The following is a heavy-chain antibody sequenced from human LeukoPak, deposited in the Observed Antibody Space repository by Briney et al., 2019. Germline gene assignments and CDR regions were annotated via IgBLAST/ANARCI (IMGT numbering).Heavy chain of an antibody. D-gene: IGHD4-11*01. V-gene: IGHV1-46*01. J-gene: IGHJ4*02. CDR2: INPGSGTT. CDR1: GYTFTSYY. CDR3: ARGISGGSTVTYFFDY. Sequence: GASVTVSCKASGYTFTSYYIHWMRQAPGQGLEWMGIINPGSGTTTYAQKFQGRVTMTRDTSTSTVYMELSSLRSEDTAVYYCARGISGGSTVTYFFDYWGQGTLVTVSS.